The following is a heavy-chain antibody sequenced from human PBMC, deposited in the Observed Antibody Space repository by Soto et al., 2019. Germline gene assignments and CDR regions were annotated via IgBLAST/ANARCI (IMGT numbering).Heavy chain of an antibody. J-gene: IGHJ6*02. CDR2: ISGSGGST. D-gene: IGHD2-15*01. CDR3: ARGPYCSGGSCYFSYALSLTYGMDV. V-gene: IGHV3-23*01. Sequence: PGGSLRLSCAASGFTFSSYAMSWVRQAPGKGLEWVSAISGSGGSTYYADSVKGRFTISRDNSKNTLYLQMNSLRAEGTAVYYCARGPYCSGGSCYFSYALSLTYGMDVWGQGTTVTVS. CDR1: GFTFSSYA.